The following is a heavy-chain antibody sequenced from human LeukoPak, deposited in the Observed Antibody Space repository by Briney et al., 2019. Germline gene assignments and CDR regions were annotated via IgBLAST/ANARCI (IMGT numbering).Heavy chain of an antibody. D-gene: IGHD2-21*02. Sequence: GGSLRLSCAASGFTFSTSWMGWVRQAPGKGLEFVAITNPYVTDIYYLDSVRGRFIISGDNDKNLLSLQLNSLTVEDMGIYYRVRGDGRGWTAGLTWGLGTQVSVSS. CDR2: TNPYVTDI. V-gene: IGHV3-7*01. CDR1: GFTFSTSW. CDR3: VRGDGRGWTAGLT. J-gene: IGHJ4*02.